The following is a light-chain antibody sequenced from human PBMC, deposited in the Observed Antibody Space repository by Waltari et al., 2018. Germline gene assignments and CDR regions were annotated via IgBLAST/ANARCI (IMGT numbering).Light chain of an antibody. CDR1: QGVGSY. J-gene: IGKJ1*01. V-gene: IGKV1-8*01. CDR3: QQYYSYPGT. Sequence: AIRLTQSPSSIAASTGDRVTIPCPASQGVGSYFAWYQQKSGRAPNLLLYASSSLEAEVPSRFGGSGSGTDFTLTISCLQSEDFASYFCQQYYSYPGTFGQGTRV. CDR2: ASS.